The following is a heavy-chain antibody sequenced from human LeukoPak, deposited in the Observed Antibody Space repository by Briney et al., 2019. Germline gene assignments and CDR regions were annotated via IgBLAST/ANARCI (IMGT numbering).Heavy chain of an antibody. CDR2: INPSGGST. J-gene: IGHJ3*02. V-gene: IGHV1-46*01. D-gene: IGHD3-10*01. CDR3: ARARSGPYGSGSLDAFDI. Sequence: ASVKVSCKASGYTFTSYYMHWVRQAPGQGLEWMGIINPSGGSTRYAQKFQGRVTITRDMSTSTVYMELSSLRSEDTAVYYCARARSGPYGSGSLDAFDIWGQGTMVTVSS. CDR1: GYTFTSYY.